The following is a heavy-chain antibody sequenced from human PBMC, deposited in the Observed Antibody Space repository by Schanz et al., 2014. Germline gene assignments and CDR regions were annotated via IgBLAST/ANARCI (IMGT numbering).Heavy chain of an antibody. CDR3: ARDISPESRGPLYYDAFDI. Sequence: EVQLVESGGGLVQPGGSLRLSCAASGFTFSTYWMSWVRQAPGKGLEWVANIKQDESERSYVDSVKGRFTISRDNAKNSLYLQMTSLRAEDAAVYYCARDISPESRGPLYYDAFDIWGQGTVVTVSS. CDR1: GFTFSTYW. CDR2: IKQDESER. J-gene: IGHJ3*02. V-gene: IGHV3-7*01. D-gene: IGHD2-15*01.